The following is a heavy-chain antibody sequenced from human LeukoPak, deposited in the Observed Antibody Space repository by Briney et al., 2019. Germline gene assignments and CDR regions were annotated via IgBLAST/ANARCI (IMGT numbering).Heavy chain of an antibody. D-gene: IGHD4-23*01. V-gene: IGHV4-59*01. CDR2: IYYSGST. J-gene: IGHJ4*02. Sequence: SETLSLTCTVSGGSISSYYWSWIRQPPGKGLEWIGYIYYSGSTNYNPSLKSRVTISVDTSKNQFSLKLSSVTAADTAVYYCARAPDYGGNSVDFDYWGQGTLVTVSS. CDR1: GGSISSYY. CDR3: ARAPDYGGNSVDFDY.